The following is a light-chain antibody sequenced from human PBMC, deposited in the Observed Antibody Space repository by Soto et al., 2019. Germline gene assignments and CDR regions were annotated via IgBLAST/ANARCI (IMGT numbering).Light chain of an antibody. V-gene: IGKV3-20*01. CDR1: QSVSSSY. J-gene: IGKJ1*01. CDR2: ATS. Sequence: EIVLTQSPGTLSLSPGERATLSCRASQSVSSSYLAWYQQKPGQPPRLVMYATSSMATGIPARFSGSGSGTDFTLTISRLEPEDFAVYYCQQYGSSSWTFGQGTKVDIK. CDR3: QQYGSSSWT.